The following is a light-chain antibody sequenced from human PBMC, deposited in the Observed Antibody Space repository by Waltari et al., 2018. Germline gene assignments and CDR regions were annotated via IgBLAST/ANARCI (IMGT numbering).Light chain of an antibody. Sequence: QLVLTQSPSASASLGASVKLTCTLSSGHSSNVIAWLQQQPEKGPRYLMKVNSDGSHNKGDEIPDRISGSSSGAERYFAISTRQSEDEADCYSQTGGQGTWVVGGGAKVPVL. CDR1: SGHSSNV. V-gene: IGLV4-69*01. CDR3: QTGGQGTWV. CDR2: VNSDGSH. J-gene: IGLJ3*02.